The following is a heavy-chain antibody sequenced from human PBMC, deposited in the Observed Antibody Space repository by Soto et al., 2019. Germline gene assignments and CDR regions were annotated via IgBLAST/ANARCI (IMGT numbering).Heavy chain of an antibody. Sequence: PGGSLRLSCAASGFAFSTYSINWVRQAPGKGLEWFSYITSDSSTISYADSVKGRLTVSRDNAKNSLYLQMNSLRDEDTAVYYCARVGRGVYGMDVWGQGTSVTVSS. V-gene: IGHV3-48*02. CDR1: GFAFSTYS. CDR3: ARVGRGVYGMDV. D-gene: IGHD2-8*01. J-gene: IGHJ6*02. CDR2: ITSDSSTI.